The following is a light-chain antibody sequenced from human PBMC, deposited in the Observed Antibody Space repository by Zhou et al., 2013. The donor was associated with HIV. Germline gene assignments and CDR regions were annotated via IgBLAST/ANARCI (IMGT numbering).Light chain of an antibody. CDR1: QTISNN. Sequence: EIVLTQSPATLSLSPGERATLSCRASQTISNNLAWYQQTPGQAPRLLIFGASTRAIGVPARFSGSGSGTEFTLTISSMQSEDFAVYYCQQYHNWPPLTFGGGTKVE. CDR3: QQYHNWPPLT. J-gene: IGKJ4*01. V-gene: IGKV3-15*01. CDR2: GAS.